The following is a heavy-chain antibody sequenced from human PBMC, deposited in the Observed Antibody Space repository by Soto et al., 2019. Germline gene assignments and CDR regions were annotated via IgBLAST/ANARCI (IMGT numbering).Heavy chain of an antibody. J-gene: IGHJ4*02. V-gene: IGHV3-23*01. Sequence: PGGSLRLSCAASGFTFTNYAMSWVRQAPGKGLECVSSIRGTGGSIDYTDSVKGRFTMSRDNSKNTLYLQMNSLRAEDTAVYYCAKGGGASDVNFDYWGQGTQVTVSS. CDR2: IRGTGGSI. CDR1: GFTFTNYA. D-gene: IGHD2-21*01. CDR3: AKGGGASDVNFDY.